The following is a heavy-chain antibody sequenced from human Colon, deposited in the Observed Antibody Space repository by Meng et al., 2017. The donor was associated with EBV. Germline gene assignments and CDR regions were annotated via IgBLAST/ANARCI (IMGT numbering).Heavy chain of an antibody. CDR2: IYYSGST. CDR1: GGSISSGDYY. D-gene: IGHD5-18*01. V-gene: IGHV4-30-4*01. J-gene: IGHJ2*01. Sequence: VPPQASGPGLVKPSRALSLPCTVPGGSISSGDYYWSWIRQPPGKGLELIGHIYYSGSTSYNPSLKSRLSRSVDTSNNQSSLKLSSVTAADTAVYYCARVGWRQWSFDLWGRGTLVTVSS. CDR3: ARVGWRQWSFDL.